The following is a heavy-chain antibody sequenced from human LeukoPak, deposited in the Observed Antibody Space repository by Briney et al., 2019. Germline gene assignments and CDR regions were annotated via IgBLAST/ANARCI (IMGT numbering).Heavy chain of an antibody. Sequence: GGSLRLSCAASGFTFSSYWMSWVRQAPGKGLEWVANIKQDGSEKYYVDSVKGRFTISRDNAKTSLHLQMNSLRAEDTAVYYCARDVLAAGATGTFDIWGQGTMVTVSS. V-gene: IGHV3-7*03. J-gene: IGHJ3*02. D-gene: IGHD1-14*01. CDR3: ARDVLAAGATGTFDI. CDR2: IKQDGSEK. CDR1: GFTFSSYW.